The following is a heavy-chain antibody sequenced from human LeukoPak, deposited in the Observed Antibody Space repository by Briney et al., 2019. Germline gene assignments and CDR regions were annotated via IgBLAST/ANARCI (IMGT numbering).Heavy chain of an antibody. J-gene: IGHJ4*02. V-gene: IGHV4-30-4*01. CDR2: IYYSGST. Sequence: SETLSPTCTVSGGSISSGDYYWSWIRQPPGKGLEWIGYIYYSGSTYYNPSLKSRVTISVDTSKNQFSLKLSSVTAADTAVYYCARERSYDYVWGSYRLFDYWGQGTLVTVSS. D-gene: IGHD3-16*02. CDR3: ARERSYDYVWGSYRLFDY. CDR1: GGSISSGDYY.